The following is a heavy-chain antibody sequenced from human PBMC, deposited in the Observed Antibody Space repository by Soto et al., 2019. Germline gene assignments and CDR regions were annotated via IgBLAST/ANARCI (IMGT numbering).Heavy chain of an antibody. CDR2: IYYSGST. Sequence: SETLSLTCTVSGGSISSYYWSWIRQPPGKGLEWIGYIYYSGSTNYNPSLKSRVTISVDTSKNQFSLKLSSVTAADTAVYYCARVGAVTHALYYYYGMDVWGQGTTVTSP. CDR3: ARVGAVTHALYYYYGMDV. J-gene: IGHJ6*02. V-gene: IGHV4-59*01. D-gene: IGHD2-21*02. CDR1: GGSISSYY.